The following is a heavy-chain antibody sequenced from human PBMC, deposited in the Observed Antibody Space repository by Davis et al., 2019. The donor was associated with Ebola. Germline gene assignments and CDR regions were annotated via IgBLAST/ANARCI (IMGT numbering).Heavy chain of an antibody. CDR2: IIPLFGIP. CDR3: ARVPSVATAHYLDY. V-gene: IGHV1-69*10. CDR1: GGTFSNHA. J-gene: IGHJ4*02. Sequence: SVKVSCKASGGTFSNHAISWVRQAPGQGLEWMGGIIPLFGIPKYVEKFQGRVTFTADKSTSTAYMDPSSLTSEDTAVYYCARVPSVATAHYLDYWGQGTLVTVSS. D-gene: IGHD2-21*02.